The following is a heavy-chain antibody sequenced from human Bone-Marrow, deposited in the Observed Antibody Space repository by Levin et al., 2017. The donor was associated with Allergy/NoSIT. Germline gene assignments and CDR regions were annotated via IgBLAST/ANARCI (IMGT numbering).Heavy chain of an antibody. Sequence: PGGSLRLSCAASGFTFSSYSMNWVRQAPGKGLEWVSYISSTSSTIYYADSVKGRFAISRDNAKSSLYLQMNSLRAEDTAVYYCAKSPTLTGYYEWFDPWGQGTLVTVSS. V-gene: IGHV3-48*04. CDR3: AKSPTLTGYYEWFDP. CDR2: ISSTSSTI. D-gene: IGHD3-9*01. CDR1: GFTFSSYS. J-gene: IGHJ5*02.